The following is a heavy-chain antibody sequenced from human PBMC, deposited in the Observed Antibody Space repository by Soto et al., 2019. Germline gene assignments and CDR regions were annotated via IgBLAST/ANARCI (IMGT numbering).Heavy chain of an antibody. J-gene: IGHJ6*02. V-gene: IGHV1-18*01. CDR3: APKLYIGQFGLDV. D-gene: IGHD3-10*01. CDR1: GYTFRNYD. CDR2: ISISKGKT. Sequence: QVQLVQSGAEVKRPGASVKVSCKASGYTFRNYDVAWVRRAPGHGLEWMGWISISKGKTYYQESLQGRVTMTMDTGTTTAYMEVRSLRSDDTAVYYFAPKLYIGQFGLDVWGQATTVTASS.